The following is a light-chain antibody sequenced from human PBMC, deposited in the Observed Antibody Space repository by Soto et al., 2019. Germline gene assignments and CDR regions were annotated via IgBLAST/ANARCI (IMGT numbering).Light chain of an antibody. CDR3: QQYKSWPIT. Sequence: EIVLTQSPATLSLSPGERATLSCRASQSVSTYLAWYQHKPGQAPRLLIYGPSTRATGIPARFSGSGSGTEFTLTISGLQSEDFAIYFCQQYKSWPITFGQGTRLEIK. J-gene: IGKJ5*01. CDR2: GPS. V-gene: IGKV3-15*01. CDR1: QSVSTY.